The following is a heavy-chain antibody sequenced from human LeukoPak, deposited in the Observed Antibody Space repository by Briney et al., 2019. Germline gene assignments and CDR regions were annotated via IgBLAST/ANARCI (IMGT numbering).Heavy chain of an antibody. CDR2: IGTVGDP. Sequence: PGGSLRFSCAASGFTFSRYDMHWVRQATGKGLEWVSAIGTVGDPYYPGSVKGRFTISRENAKNSLYLQMNSLRAGDTAVYYCARGFLGDAFDIWGQGTMVTVSS. V-gene: IGHV3-13*05. J-gene: IGHJ3*02. CDR1: GFTFSRYD. CDR3: ARGFLGDAFDI. D-gene: IGHD3-3*01.